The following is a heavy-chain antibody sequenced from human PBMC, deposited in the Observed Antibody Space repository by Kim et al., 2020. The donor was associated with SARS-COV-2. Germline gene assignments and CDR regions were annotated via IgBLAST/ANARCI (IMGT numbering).Heavy chain of an antibody. Sequence: SETLSLTCTVSGGSISSGGYYWSWIRQHPGKGLEWIGYIYYSGSTYYNPSLKSRVTISVDTSKNQFSLKLSSVTAADTAVYYCARVNGAYCGGDCYPSFDYWGQGTLVTVSS. J-gene: IGHJ4*02. V-gene: IGHV4-31*03. CDR1: GGSISSGGYY. CDR2: IYYSGST. D-gene: IGHD2-21*02. CDR3: ARVNGAYCGGDCYPSFDY.